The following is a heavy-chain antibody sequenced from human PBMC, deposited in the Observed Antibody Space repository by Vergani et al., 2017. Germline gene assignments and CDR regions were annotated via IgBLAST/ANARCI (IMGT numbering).Heavy chain of an antibody. V-gene: IGHV1-46*02. J-gene: IGHJ4*02. CDR1: GYIFKNYY. CDR3: ARSIGYCTSGSCRPYYFDL. CDR2: VYFVTGAA. Sequence: QVQLVQSGAAVKKPGASAKVSCTASGYIFKNYYMHWLRLAPGQGFQWMGVVYFVTGAATSPQKFEGRITMTRDTSTATFYMDLSSLKYEDTAIYYCARSIGYCTSGSCRPYYFDLWGQGTLVTVSS. D-gene: IGHD2-15*01.